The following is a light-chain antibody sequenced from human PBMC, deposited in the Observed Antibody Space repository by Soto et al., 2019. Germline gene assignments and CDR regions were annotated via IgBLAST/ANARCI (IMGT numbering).Light chain of an antibody. CDR2: AAS. J-gene: IGKJ5*01. CDR3: QQSYSTPIP. V-gene: IGKV1-39*01. Sequence: DIQMTQSPSSLSASVGDRVTITCRASQSISSYLHWYQQKPGKAPKLLIYAASSLQSGVPSRFSDSGSGTDFTLTISSLQPEDFATYYCQQSYSTPIPCGQGTRLEIK. CDR1: QSISSY.